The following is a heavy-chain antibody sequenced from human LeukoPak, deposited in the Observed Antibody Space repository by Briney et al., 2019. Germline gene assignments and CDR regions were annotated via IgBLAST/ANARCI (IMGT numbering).Heavy chain of an antibody. Sequence: GGSLRLSCAASGFTFSTYAMHWVRQAPGKGLEWVAVIWYDGSNKYYADSVKGRFTISRDNSKNTLYLQMNSLRAEDTAVYYCARVLLPLYGMDVWGQGTTVTVSS. CDR3: ARVLLPLYGMDV. D-gene: IGHD3-22*01. CDR2: IWYDGSNK. CDR1: GFTFSTYA. J-gene: IGHJ6*02. V-gene: IGHV3-33*08.